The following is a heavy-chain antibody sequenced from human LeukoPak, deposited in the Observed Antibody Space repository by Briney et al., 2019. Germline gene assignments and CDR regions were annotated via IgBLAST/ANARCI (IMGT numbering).Heavy chain of an antibody. V-gene: IGHV4-30-4*07. CDR1: GGSISSGAYS. D-gene: IGHD2-8*01. CDR3: ARGRGLVQVENCTTGVCYKGCFDP. CDR2: IYNSGST. Sequence: SQTLSLTCAVSGGSISSGAYSWSWIRQPPGKGLEWIGYIYNSGSTYHNPSLKSRVTIAIDTSKNQFSLKLNSVTAADTAVYYCARGRGLVQVENCTTGVCYKGCFDPWGQGTLVTVSS. J-gene: IGHJ5*02.